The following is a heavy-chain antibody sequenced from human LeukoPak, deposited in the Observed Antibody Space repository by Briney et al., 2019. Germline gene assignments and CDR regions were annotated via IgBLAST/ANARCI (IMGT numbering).Heavy chain of an antibody. V-gene: IGHV3-23*01. CDR1: GFTFSSYA. Sequence: PGGSLRLSCAASGFTFSSYAMSWVRQAPGKGLEWVSAISGSGGSTYYADSVKGRFTISRDSPKNTLYLQMNSPRAEDTAVYYCAKAVVPAYYWGQGTLVTVSS. D-gene: IGHD2-2*01. J-gene: IGHJ4*02. CDR2: ISGSGGST. CDR3: AKAVVPAYY.